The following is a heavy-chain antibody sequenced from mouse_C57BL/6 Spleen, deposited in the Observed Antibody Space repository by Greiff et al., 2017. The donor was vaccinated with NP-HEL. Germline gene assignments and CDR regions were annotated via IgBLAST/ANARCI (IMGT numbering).Heavy chain of an antibody. Sequence: EVMLVESGGGLVKPGGSLKLSCAASGFTFSDYGMHWVRQAPEKGLEWVAYISSGSSTIYYADTVKGRFTISRDNAKNTLFLQMTSLRSEDTAMYYCARRTTVVPDGYFDVWGTRTTVTVAS. J-gene: IGHJ1*03. CDR1: GFTFSDYG. CDR3: ARRTTVVPDGYFDV. V-gene: IGHV5-17*01. CDR2: ISSGSSTI. D-gene: IGHD1-1*01.